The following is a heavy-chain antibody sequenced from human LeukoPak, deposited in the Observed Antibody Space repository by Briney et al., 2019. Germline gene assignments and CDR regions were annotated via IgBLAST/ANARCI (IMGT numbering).Heavy chain of an antibody. CDR1: GGTFSSYA. D-gene: IGHD6-25*01. CDR2: IIPIFGTA. CDR3: ARVGPGPAPYWFDP. Sequence: ASVKVSCKASGGTFSSYAISWVRQAPGQGLEWMGGIIPIFGTANYAQKFQGRVTITADESTSTAYMELSSLRSEDTAVYYCARVGPGPAPYWFDPWGQGTLVTVSS. J-gene: IGHJ5*02. V-gene: IGHV1-69*13.